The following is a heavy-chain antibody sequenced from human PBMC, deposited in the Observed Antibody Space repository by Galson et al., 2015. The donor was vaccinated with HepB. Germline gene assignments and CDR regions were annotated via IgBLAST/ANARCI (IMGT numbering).Heavy chain of an antibody. V-gene: IGHV1-2*02. J-gene: IGHJ5*02. CDR1: GYTFTDYY. CDR2: ITPNSGGT. Sequence: SVKVSCKASGYTFTDYYINWVRQAPGQGLEWMGWITPNSGGTNYAQKFQGRVTMTRDTSISTVYMELSRLRSDDTAVYYCARVPEMAIIEGWFDPWGQGTLVTVSS. D-gene: IGHD5-24*01. CDR3: ARVPEMAIIEGWFDP.